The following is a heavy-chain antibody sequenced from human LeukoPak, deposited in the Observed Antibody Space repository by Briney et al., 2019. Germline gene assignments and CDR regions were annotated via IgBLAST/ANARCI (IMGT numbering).Heavy chain of an antibody. V-gene: IGHV1-24*01. J-gene: IGHJ4*02. CDR2: FDPEDGER. CDR3: ATDRDGYNDYFDS. Sequence: ASVTVSCKVSGYSLTEISMHWVRQAPGKGLEWMGGFDPEDGERMSAQKFQGRVTMTKDTSTDTTYMELSSLRPEDTAVYYCATDRDGYNDYFDSWGQGTLVAASS. D-gene: IGHD5-24*01. CDR1: GYSLTEIS.